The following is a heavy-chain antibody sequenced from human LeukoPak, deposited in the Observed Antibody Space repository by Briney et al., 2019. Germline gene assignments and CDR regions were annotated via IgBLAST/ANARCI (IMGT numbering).Heavy chain of an antibody. CDR2: INPNSGST. J-gene: IGHJ6*03. Sequence: ASVKVSCKASGYTFTGYYMHWVRQAPGQGLEWMGWINPNSGSTNYAQKFQGRVTMTRDTSISTAYMELSRLRSDDTAVYYCARVIYDCSGGSCYPGDMDVWGKGTTVTVSS. CDR3: ARVIYDCSGGSCYPGDMDV. D-gene: IGHD2-15*01. CDR1: GYTFTGYY. V-gene: IGHV1-2*02.